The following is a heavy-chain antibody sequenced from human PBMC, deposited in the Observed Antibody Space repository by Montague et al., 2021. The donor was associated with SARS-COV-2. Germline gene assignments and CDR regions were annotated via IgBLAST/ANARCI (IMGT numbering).Heavy chain of an antibody. CDR1: GGSISSYY. CDR3: AGGGGYSGYDHDY. D-gene: IGHD5-12*01. J-gene: IGHJ4*02. CDR2: IYYSGST. V-gene: IGHV4-59*01. Sequence: SETLSLTCTVSGGSISSYYWSWIRQPPGKGLEWIGYIYYSGSTNYNPSLKSRVTISVDTSKNQFSLKLSSVTAADTAVYYCAGGGGYSGYDHDYWGQGTPVTVSS.